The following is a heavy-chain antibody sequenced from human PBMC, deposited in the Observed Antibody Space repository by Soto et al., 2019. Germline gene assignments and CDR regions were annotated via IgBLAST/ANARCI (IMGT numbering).Heavy chain of an antibody. CDR3: ARAPVDTAMVFPAYYYYYMDV. Sequence: GGSLRLSCAASGFTFSDYYMSWIRQAPGKGLEWVSYISSSGSTIYYADSVKGRFTISRDNAKNSLYLQMNSLRAEDTAVYYCARAPVDTAMVFPAYYYYYMDVWGKGTTVTVSS. D-gene: IGHD5-18*01. V-gene: IGHV3-11*01. J-gene: IGHJ6*03. CDR1: GFTFSDYY. CDR2: ISSSGSTI.